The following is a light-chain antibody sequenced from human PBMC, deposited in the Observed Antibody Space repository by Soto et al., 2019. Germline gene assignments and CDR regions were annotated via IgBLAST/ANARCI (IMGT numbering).Light chain of an antibody. J-gene: IGKJ1*01. CDR1: QSLSVSY. CDR2: STS. Sequence: EIVLTQSPGTLSLSPGDRATLSCRASQSLSVSYIAWYQQKPGQAPRLLIYSTSTRAAGIPDRFTGRGSGTHFTLAISRLEPEDFAVYYCHQFGDSPQTCGQGTKVDIK. V-gene: IGKV3-20*01. CDR3: HQFGDSPQT.